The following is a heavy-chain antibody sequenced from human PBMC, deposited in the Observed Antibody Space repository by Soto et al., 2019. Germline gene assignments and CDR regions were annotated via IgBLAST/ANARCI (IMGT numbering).Heavy chain of an antibody. J-gene: IGHJ6*03. V-gene: IGHV3-66*01. CDR1: GFIVSSNY. Sequence: GGSLRLSCAASGFIVSSNYMSWVRQAPGKGLEWVSVIHSGGGTYYAESVKGRFTISRDNSKATLYLQMNSLRAEDTAVYYCARVEGDYYYYMDVWGKGTTVTVSS. CDR3: ARVEGDYYYYMDV. CDR2: IHSGGGT.